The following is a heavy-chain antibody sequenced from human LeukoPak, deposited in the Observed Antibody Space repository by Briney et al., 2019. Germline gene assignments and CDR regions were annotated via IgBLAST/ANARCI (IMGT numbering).Heavy chain of an antibody. Sequence: SETLSLTCTVSGGSISSYYWSWIRQPPGKGLEWVGYIYYSGSTNYNPSLKSRVTISVDTSKNQFSLKLSSVTAADTAVYYCARDGSYYDFWSGKNWFDPWGQGTLVTVSS. D-gene: IGHD3-3*01. CDR1: GGSISSYY. CDR3: ARDGSYYDFWSGKNWFDP. V-gene: IGHV4-59*12. J-gene: IGHJ5*02. CDR2: IYYSGST.